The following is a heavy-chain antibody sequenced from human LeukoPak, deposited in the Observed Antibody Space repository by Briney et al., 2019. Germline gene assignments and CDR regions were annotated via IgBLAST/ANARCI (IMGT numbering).Heavy chain of an antibody. CDR1: GGSISSSGYY. J-gene: IGHJ4*02. Sequence: SETLSLTCTVSGGSISSSGYYWGWIRQPPGKGLEWIGSIYYSGSTYYNPSLKSRVTISVDTSKNQFSLKLSSVTAADTAVYYCARGGSQWLVFGYWGQGTLVTVSS. V-gene: IGHV4-39*07. CDR3: ARGGSQWLVFGY. D-gene: IGHD6-19*01. CDR2: IYYSGST.